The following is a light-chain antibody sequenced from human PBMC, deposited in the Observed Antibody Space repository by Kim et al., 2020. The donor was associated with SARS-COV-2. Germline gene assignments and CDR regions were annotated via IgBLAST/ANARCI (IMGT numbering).Light chain of an antibody. CDR2: QDS. CDR1: KLGDKY. J-gene: IGLJ1*01. CDR3: QAWDSSTFYV. V-gene: IGLV3-1*01. Sequence: SPGQTASITCSGDKLGDKYACWYQQKPGQSPVLVIYQDSKRPSGIPERFSGSNYGNTATLTISGTQAMDEADYYCQAWDSSTFYVFGTGTKVTVL.